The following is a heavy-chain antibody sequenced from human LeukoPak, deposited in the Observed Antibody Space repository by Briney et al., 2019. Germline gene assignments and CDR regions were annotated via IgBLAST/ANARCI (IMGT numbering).Heavy chain of an antibody. Sequence: GGSLRLSCAASGFSFSSNVMHWVRQAPGKGLEWVAQISHDGNAKYYADSVKSRFTISRDNSKNTLFLQLDSLRAEDTAVYFCAKVGIGYYYPFDYWGQGTLVTVSS. CDR3: AKVGIGYYYPFDY. D-gene: IGHD3-22*01. CDR1: GFSFSSNV. V-gene: IGHV3-30*18. CDR2: ISHDGNAK. J-gene: IGHJ4*02.